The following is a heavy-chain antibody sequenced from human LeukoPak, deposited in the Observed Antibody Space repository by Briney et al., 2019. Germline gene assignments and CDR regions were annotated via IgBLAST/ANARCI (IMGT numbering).Heavy chain of an antibody. Sequence: PGGSLRLSCAASGFTFSSYGMSWVRQAPGKGLEWVSAISASGGSTYYADSVKGRFTISRDNSKNTLYLQLTSLRVDDTAVYYCAKVATWTYFDSWGQGTLVTVSS. J-gene: IGHJ4*02. CDR2: ISASGGST. CDR1: GFTFSSYG. CDR3: AKVATWTYFDS. V-gene: IGHV3-23*01. D-gene: IGHD3/OR15-3a*01.